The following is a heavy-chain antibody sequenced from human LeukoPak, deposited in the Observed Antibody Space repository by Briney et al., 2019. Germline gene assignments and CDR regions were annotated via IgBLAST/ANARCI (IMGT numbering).Heavy chain of an antibody. D-gene: IGHD4-17*01. CDR1: GFTFRNYA. CDR2: SSGSGDDT. CDR3: AKFRRIPTTLTQD. V-gene: IGHV3-23*01. Sequence: GGSLRLSCAASGFTFRNYAMGWVRQAPGKGLEWVSTSSGSGDDTYYADSVKGRFTISRDNSKNTLYVQMSGLRAEDTAVYYCAKFRRIPTTLTQDWGQGTLVTVSS. J-gene: IGHJ1*01.